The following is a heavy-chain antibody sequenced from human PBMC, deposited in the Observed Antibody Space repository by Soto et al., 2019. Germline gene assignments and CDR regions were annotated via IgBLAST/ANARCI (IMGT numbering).Heavy chain of an antibody. CDR1: GGTFSSYA. J-gene: IGHJ5*02. Sequence: QVQLVQSGAEVKKPGSSVKVSCKASGGTFSSYAISWVRQAPGQGLEWMGGIIPIFGTANYAQKFQGRVTITADESTSTAYMELSSLRSADTAVYYCARDWGYGSGSYENWFDPWGQGTLVTVSS. CDR2: IIPIFGTA. CDR3: ARDWGYGSGSYENWFDP. D-gene: IGHD3-10*01. V-gene: IGHV1-69*01.